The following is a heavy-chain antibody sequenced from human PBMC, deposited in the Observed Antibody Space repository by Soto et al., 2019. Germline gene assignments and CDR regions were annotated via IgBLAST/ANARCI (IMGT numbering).Heavy chain of an antibody. CDR2: ISGSGGNT. Sequence: EVQLLESGGGLVQPGGSLRLSCAASGFSFTTYPMSWVRQAPGKGLEWVSSISGSGGNTYYADSVKGRFTISRDNSNNKLYLQMSSLRAEDTALCYCAKSSGLIVPFWQWGQGTQVTVPT. V-gene: IGHV3-23*01. CDR1: GFSFTTYP. CDR3: AKSSGLIVPFWQ. D-gene: IGHD3-22*01. J-gene: IGHJ4*02.